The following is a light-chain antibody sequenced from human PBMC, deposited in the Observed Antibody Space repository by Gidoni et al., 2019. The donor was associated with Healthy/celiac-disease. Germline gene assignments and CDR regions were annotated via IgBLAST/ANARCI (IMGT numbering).Light chain of an antibody. CDR1: QSISSW. CDR2: KAS. J-gene: IGKJ1*01. CDR3: QQYNSYWT. V-gene: IGKV1-5*03. Sequence: DIQMTQSPSTLSASVGDRVTITCRASQSISSWLAWYQQKPGKAPKLLSYKASSLESGVPSRFSGSGSGTEFTLTISSLQPDDFATYYGQQYNSYWTFXXXTKVEIK.